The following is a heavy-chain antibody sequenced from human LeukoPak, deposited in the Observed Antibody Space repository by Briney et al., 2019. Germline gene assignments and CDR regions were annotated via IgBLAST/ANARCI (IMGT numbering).Heavy chain of an antibody. D-gene: IGHD2-2*01. J-gene: IGHJ6*03. Sequence: ASVRVSCKASGYSLTSYGVSWVRPAPGQGLEWLGWISTYNGNTNYAQKFQGRVTMTTDTSTSTVYMELRSPRSDDTAVYYCARAVPTAAGGYYMDVWGKGTTVTVSS. CDR1: GYSLTSYG. CDR2: ISTYNGNT. CDR3: ARAVPTAAGGYYMDV. V-gene: IGHV1-18*01.